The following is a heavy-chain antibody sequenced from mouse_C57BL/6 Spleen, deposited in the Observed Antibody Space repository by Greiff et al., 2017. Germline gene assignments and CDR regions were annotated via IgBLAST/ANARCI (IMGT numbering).Heavy chain of an antibody. J-gene: IGHJ2*01. CDR3: ARGSGDY. Sequence: EVQLQQSGPELVKPGASVKMSCQASGSTFPDYNMHWVTQSHGKSLEWLGSINPNNGGTRYTQPFTGKATLTVNKSSSTAYMELRSLTSEEAAVYYGARGSGDYWGQGTTLTVSS. CDR1: GSTFPDYN. CDR2: INPNNGGT. V-gene: IGHV1-22*01. D-gene: IGHD3-2*02.